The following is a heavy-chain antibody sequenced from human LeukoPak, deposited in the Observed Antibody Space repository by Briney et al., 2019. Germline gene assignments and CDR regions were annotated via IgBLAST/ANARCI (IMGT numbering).Heavy chain of an antibody. D-gene: IGHD3-22*01. Sequence: GGSLRLSCAASGFTFTNYAMTWVRQAPGKGLEWVSTINKSGGNTYFADFAKGRFTISRDNSKNTLFLQMNSLRADDTALYYCAKGTRSTVISVGAFEIWGQGTTVTVSS. CDR1: GFTFTNYA. CDR2: INKSGGNT. J-gene: IGHJ3*02. V-gene: IGHV3-23*01. CDR3: AKGTRSTVISVGAFEI.